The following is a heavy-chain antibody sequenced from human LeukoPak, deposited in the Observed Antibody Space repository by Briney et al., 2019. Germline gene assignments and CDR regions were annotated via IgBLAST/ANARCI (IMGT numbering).Heavy chain of an antibody. CDR3: ARDADYYDSSGYLDY. CDR2: IWYDGSTT. J-gene: IGHJ4*02. Sequence: PGGSLRLSCAASGFTFRSSGMHWVRQAPGKGLEWVAVIWYDGSTTYYADSVTGRFTISRDNSNNTVYLQMNNLRAEDTAVYYCARDADYYDSSGYLDYWGQGTLVTVSS. CDR1: GFTFRSSG. V-gene: IGHV3-33*01. D-gene: IGHD3-22*01.